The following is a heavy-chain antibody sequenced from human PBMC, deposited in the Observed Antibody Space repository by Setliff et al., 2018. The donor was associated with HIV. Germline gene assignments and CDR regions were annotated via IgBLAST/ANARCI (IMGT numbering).Heavy chain of an antibody. Sequence: NPSETLSLTCAVSGYSISGGYYWGWIRQPPGKGLEWIGSIYHSGSTYHNPSLKSRVTISVDTSKNQFSLKLSSVTAADAAVYYCARHDGTNCGGDCYLLGYFDLWGRGTLVTVSS. CDR1: GYSISGGYY. D-gene: IGHD2-21*02. J-gene: IGHJ2*01. CDR2: IYHSGST. V-gene: IGHV4-38-2*01. CDR3: ARHDGTNCGGDCYLLGYFDL.